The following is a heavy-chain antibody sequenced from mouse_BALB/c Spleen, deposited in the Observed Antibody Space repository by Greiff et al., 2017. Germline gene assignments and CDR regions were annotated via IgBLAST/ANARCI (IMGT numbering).Heavy chain of an antibody. Sequence: VQVVESGPGLVAPSQSLSITCTVSGFSLTSYGVHWVRQPPGKGLEWLGVIWAGGSTNYHSALMSRLSISKDNSKSQVFLKMNSLQTDDTAMYYCARETLRYAMDYWGQGTSVTVSS. CDR3: ARETLRYAMDY. CDR1: GFSLTSYG. J-gene: IGHJ4*01. CDR2: IWAGGST. D-gene: IGHD1-1*01. V-gene: IGHV2-9*02.